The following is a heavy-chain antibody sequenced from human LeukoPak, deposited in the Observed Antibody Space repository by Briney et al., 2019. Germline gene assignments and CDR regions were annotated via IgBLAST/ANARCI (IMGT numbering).Heavy chain of an antibody. V-gene: IGHV3-33*03. CDR3: AKGGLGGSGWAGDYYHYMDA. D-gene: IGHD6-19*01. Sequence: GGSLRLSCAASGFTFSSYGMHWVRQAPGKGLECVAVIWYDGSNQYYADSVKGRFTISRDNSKNTLWLQMNSLRDEDTAVYYCAKGGLGGSGWAGDYYHYMDAWGKGITVTVSS. CDR2: IWYDGSNQ. CDR1: GFTFSSYG. J-gene: IGHJ6*03.